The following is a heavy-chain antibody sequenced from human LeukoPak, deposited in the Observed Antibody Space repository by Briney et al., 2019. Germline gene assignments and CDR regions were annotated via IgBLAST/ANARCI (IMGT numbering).Heavy chain of an antibody. CDR1: GFTFSSYS. Sequence: PGGSQRLSCAASGFTFSSYSMNWVRQAPGKGLEGISYISSSSSTIYYADSVKGRFTISRDNAKNSLYLQMNSLRAEDTAVYYCARRLPWFGESYYYYYMDVWGKGTTVTVSS. CDR2: ISSSSSTI. CDR3: ARRLPWFGESYYYYYMDV. V-gene: IGHV3-48*01. D-gene: IGHD3-10*01. J-gene: IGHJ6*03.